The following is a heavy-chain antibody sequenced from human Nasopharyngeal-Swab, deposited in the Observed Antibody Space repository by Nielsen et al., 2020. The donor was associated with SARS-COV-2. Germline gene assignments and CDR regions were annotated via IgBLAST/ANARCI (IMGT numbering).Heavy chain of an antibody. CDR3: ARQGGFDTPRGTFDY. CDR1: GGSISSSSYY. J-gene: IGHJ4*02. D-gene: IGHD2-15*01. V-gene: IGHV4-39*01. CDR2: IYYSGST. Sequence: SETLSLTCTVSGGSISSSSYYWGWIRQPPGKGLEWIGSIYYSGSTYYNPSLKSRVTISVDTSKNQFSLKLSSVTAADTAVYYCARQGGFDTPRGTFDYWGQGTLVTVSS.